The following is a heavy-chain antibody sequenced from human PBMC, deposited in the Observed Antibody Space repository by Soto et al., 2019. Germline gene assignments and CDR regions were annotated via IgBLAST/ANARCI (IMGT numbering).Heavy chain of an antibody. CDR3: AKDVGRGDYVPIGGAFDI. J-gene: IGHJ3*02. D-gene: IGHD4-17*01. V-gene: IGHV3-23*01. Sequence: AGGSLRLSCAASGFTFSSYAMSWVRQAPGKGLEWVSAISGSGGSTYYADSVKGRFTISRDNSKNTLYLQMNSLRAEDTAVYYCAKDVGRGDYVPIGGAFDIWGQGTMVTVSS. CDR2: ISGSGGST. CDR1: GFTFSSYA.